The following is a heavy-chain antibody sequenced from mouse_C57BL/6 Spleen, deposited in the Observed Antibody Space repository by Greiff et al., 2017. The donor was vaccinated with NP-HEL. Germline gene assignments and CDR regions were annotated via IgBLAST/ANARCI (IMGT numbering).Heavy chain of an antibody. CDR2: IYPRSGNT. CDR1: GYTFTSYG. CDR3: ARRRYYGSSYYFDV. J-gene: IGHJ1*03. V-gene: IGHV1-81*01. Sequence: VKLQESGAELARPGASVKLSCKASGYTFTSYGISWVKQRTGQGLEWIGEIYPRSGNTYYNEKFKGKATLTADKSSSTAYMELRSLTSEDSAVYFCARRRYYGSSYYFDVWGTGTTVTVSS. D-gene: IGHD1-1*01.